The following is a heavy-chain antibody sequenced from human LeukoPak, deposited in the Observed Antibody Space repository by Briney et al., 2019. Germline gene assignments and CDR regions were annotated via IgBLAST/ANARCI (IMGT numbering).Heavy chain of an antibody. CDR3: ASPQAYYYDSSGPPSPYYYMDV. Sequence: SVKVSCKASGGTYSSYAISWVRQAPGQGLEWMGGIIPIFGTANYAQKFQGRVTITTDESTSTAYMELSSLRSEDTAVYYCASPQAYYYDSSGPPSPYYYMDVWGKGTTVTVSS. V-gene: IGHV1-69*05. D-gene: IGHD3-22*01. CDR1: GGTYSSYA. CDR2: IIPIFGTA. J-gene: IGHJ6*03.